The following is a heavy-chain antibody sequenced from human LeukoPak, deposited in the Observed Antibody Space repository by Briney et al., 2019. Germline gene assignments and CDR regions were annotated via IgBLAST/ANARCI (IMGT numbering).Heavy chain of an antibody. V-gene: IGHV1-18*01. D-gene: IGHD3-22*01. J-gene: IGHJ5*02. Sequence: ASVKVSCKASGYRFTSYGISWVRQAPGQGLEWMGWISDYNGNTNYAQKLQGRVTMTTDTSTSTAYMELRSLRSDDTAVYYCARTLITMIVPGWPGLNWFDPWGQGTLVTVSS. CDR2: ISDYNGNT. CDR3: ARTLITMIVPGWPGLNWFDP. CDR1: GYRFTSYG.